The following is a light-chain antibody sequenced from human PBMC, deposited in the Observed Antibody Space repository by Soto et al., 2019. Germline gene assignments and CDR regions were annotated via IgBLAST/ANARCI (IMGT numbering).Light chain of an antibody. V-gene: IGLV2-8*01. CDR3: SSYAGSNNFV. Sequence: QSARTQPPSASGSPGQSVTVSCTGTSSDVGGYNYVSWYQQHPDKAPKLMIYEVSKRPSGVPDRFSGSKSGNTASLTVSGLQAEDEADYYCSSYAGSNNFVFGTETKLTVL. CDR1: SSDVGGYNY. CDR2: EVS. J-gene: IGLJ1*01.